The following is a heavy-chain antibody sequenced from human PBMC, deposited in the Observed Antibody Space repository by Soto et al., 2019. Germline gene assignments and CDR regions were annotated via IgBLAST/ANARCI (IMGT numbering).Heavy chain of an antibody. CDR1: GYTFTHYY. Sequence: QVQLVQSGAEVKKPGASVKVSCRTSGYTFTHYYIHWVRQAPGQGLDGLGIINPASGSTNYAQDLQCRVTMTMDTSTTTVYMELSGLRAADMSIFYCARDFAAGDHWGQGTLVTVSS. J-gene: IGHJ4*02. D-gene: IGHD6-13*01. CDR2: INPASGST. CDR3: ARDFAAGDH. V-gene: IGHV1-46*01.